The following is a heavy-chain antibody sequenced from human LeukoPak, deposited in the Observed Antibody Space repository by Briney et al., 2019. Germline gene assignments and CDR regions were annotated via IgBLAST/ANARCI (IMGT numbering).Heavy chain of an antibody. CDR2: ISSSSSYI. D-gene: IGHD1-26*01. Sequence: GGSLRLSCAASGFTFSSYSMNWVRQAPGKGLEWVSFISSSSSYISYADSVKGRFTVSRDNAKNSLFLQMNSLRAEDTAVYYCASWGWEQLQSGYWGQGALVTVSP. V-gene: IGHV3-21*01. CDR1: GFTFSSYS. CDR3: ASWGWEQLQSGY. J-gene: IGHJ4*02.